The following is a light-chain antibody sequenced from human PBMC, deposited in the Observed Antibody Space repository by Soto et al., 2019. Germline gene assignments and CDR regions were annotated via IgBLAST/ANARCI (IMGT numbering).Light chain of an antibody. CDR2: KAS. CDR3: QQYNRYWT. V-gene: IGKV1-5*03. Sequence: DIQMTQSPSTLSASVGDRVTITCRASQSISSWLAWYQQKPGKAPKLLIYKASSLESGVPSRFSGSGSGTEFTLTISSLQPDDFATYYCQQYNRYWTFGQRTKVEIK. J-gene: IGKJ1*01. CDR1: QSISSW.